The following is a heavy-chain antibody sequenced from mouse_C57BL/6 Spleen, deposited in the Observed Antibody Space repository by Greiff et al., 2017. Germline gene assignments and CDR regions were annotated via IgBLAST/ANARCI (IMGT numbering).Heavy chain of an antibody. J-gene: IGHJ4*01. CDR3: ARSNYYGSSYVNYAMDY. Sequence: QVQLQQPGAELVRPGSSVKLSCKASGYTFTSYWMHWVKQRPIQGLEWIGNIDPSDSETHYNQKFKDKATLTVDKSSSTAYMQLSSLTSEDSAVYYCARSNYYGSSYVNYAMDYWGQGTSVTVSS. V-gene: IGHV1-52*01. CDR1: GYTFTSYW. CDR2: IDPSDSET. D-gene: IGHD1-1*01.